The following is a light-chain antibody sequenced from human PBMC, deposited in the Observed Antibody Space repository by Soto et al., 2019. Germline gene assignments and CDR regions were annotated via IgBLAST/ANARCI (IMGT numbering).Light chain of an antibody. J-gene: IGKJ1*01. CDR3: QQSYSTPRT. CDR1: QSVNNNY. CDR2: RAS. Sequence: EIVLTQSPGTLSLSPGERATLSCRASQSVNNNYVAWYQQKPGQAPRLLIFRASNKATGIPDRFSGSGSGTEFILTISGLQPEDFATYYCQQSYSTPRTFGQGTKVDIK. V-gene: IGKV3-20*01.